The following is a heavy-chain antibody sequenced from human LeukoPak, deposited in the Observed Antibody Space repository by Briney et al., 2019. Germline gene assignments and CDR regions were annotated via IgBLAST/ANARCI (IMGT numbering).Heavy chain of an antibody. CDR2: IKQDGSGK. CDR3: VRGSSGTAVRGVSWAWFDP. Sequence: GGSLRLSCVASGCTFSNYWMSWVRQAPGKGLEWVANIKQDGSGKYFVDSVKGRFTISRDNVKNSLYLQMNSLRAEDTAVYYCVRGSSGTAVRGVSWAWFDPWGQGTLVTVSS. D-gene: IGHD3-10*01. V-gene: IGHV3-7*05. J-gene: IGHJ5*02. CDR1: GCTFSNYW.